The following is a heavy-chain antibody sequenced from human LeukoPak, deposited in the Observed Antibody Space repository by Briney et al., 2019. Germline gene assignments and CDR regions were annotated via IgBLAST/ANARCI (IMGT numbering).Heavy chain of an antibody. CDR1: GFTFDDYA. CDR3: AKDGLT. D-gene: IGHD1-20*01. J-gene: IGHJ4*02. CDR2: ISWNSGSI. V-gene: IGHV3-9*01. Sequence: GRSLRLSCAASGFTFDDYAMHWVRQAPGKGLEWVSGISWNSGSIGYADSVKGRFTISRDNAKNSLYLQMNGLRAEDTALYYCAKDGLTWGQGTLVTVSS.